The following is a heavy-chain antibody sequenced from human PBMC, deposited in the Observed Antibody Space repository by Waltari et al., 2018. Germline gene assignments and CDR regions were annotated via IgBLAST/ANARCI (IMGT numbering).Heavy chain of an antibody. CDR1: EFILSNYG. D-gene: IGHD2-15*01. CDR3: ANNPYCAGGSCLREWDY. Sequence: QVHLVESGGGVVQPGGSLRLSCKASEFILSNYGMHWVRQAPGKGLEGVAYLQYDESVSLYSGSVKGRFTISRDRSKNTLYLVMNNLRAEDTAMYYCANNPYCAGGSCLREWDYWGQGTLVSVSS. V-gene: IGHV3-30*02. J-gene: IGHJ4*02. CDR2: LQYDESVS.